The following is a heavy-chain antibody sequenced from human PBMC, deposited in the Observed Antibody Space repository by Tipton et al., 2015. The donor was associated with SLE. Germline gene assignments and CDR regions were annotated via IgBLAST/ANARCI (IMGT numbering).Heavy chain of an antibody. CDR2: IYYSGST. CDR3: ARESSSWTRGYFDY. V-gene: IGHV4-61*10. J-gene: IGHJ4*02. CDR1: GGSISSGSYY. Sequence: TLSLTCTVSGGSISSGSYYWSWIRQPAGKGLEWIGYIYYSGSTNYNPSLKSRVTISVDTSKNQFSLKLSSVTAADTAVYYCARESSSWTRGYFDYWGQGTLVTVSS. D-gene: IGHD6-13*01.